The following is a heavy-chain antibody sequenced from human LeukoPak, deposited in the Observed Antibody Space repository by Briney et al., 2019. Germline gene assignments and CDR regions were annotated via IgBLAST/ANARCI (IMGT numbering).Heavy chain of an antibody. D-gene: IGHD6-19*01. CDR3: ARGYHPQYSSGWYYFDY. CDR1: GGSFSGYY. Sequence: SETLSLTCAVYGGSFSGYYWSWIRQPPGKGLEWIGEINHSGSTNSNPSLKSRVTISVDTSKNQFSLKLSSVTAADTAVYYCARGYHPQYSSGWYYFDYWGQGTLVTVSS. V-gene: IGHV4-34*01. J-gene: IGHJ4*02. CDR2: INHSGST.